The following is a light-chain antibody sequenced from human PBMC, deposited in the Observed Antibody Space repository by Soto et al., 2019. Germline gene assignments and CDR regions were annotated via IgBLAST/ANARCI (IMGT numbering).Light chain of an antibody. J-gene: IGKJ1*01. CDR1: QSVSSSY. CDR2: GAS. V-gene: IGKV3-20*01. Sequence: EIVLTQSPGTLSLSPGERATLSCRASQSVSSSYLAWYQQKPGQAPRLLIYGASSRATGIPDRFSGSGSGTDFPLTISRIEPEDFAVYYCQQYGSSPTWTFGQGTKVEIK. CDR3: QQYGSSPTWT.